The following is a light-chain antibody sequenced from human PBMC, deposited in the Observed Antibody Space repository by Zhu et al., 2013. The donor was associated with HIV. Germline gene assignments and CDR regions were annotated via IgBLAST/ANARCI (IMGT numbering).Light chain of an antibody. CDR2: WAS. CDR1: QSVLYSSNNKNY. Sequence: DIVMTQSPDTLAVSLGERATINCKSSQSVLYSSNNKNYLAWYQQKPGQPPKLLIYWASTRESGVPDRFSGSGSGTDFTLTISSLQAEDVAVYYCQQYYSTPETFGQGT. J-gene: IGKJ5*01. V-gene: IGKV4-1*01. CDR3: QQYYSTPET.